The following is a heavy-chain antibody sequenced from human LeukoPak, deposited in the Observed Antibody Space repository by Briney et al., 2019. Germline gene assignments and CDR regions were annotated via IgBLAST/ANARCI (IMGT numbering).Heavy chain of an antibody. CDR2: ISGRRDST. CDR1: GFTFSSYG. V-gene: IGHV3-23*01. Sequence: GGSLRLSCAASGFTFSSYGMSWVRQAPGKGLEWVSTISGRRDSTSYADSVKGRFTISRGNSKNTLYLQMNSLRAEDTAVYYCAKDPNFYYCMDVWGKGTTVTISS. CDR3: AKDPNFYYCMDV. J-gene: IGHJ6*03.